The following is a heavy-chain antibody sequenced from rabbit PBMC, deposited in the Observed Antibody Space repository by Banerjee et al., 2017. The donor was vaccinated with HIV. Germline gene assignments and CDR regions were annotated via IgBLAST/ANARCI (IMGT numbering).Heavy chain of an antibody. CDR2: IYAGKGST. CDR3: ARGVYDDYGYFNL. D-gene: IGHD2-1*01. CDR1: GFDFSSYY. J-gene: IGHJ4*01. Sequence: QLKETGGGLVQPGGSLTLSCKASGFDFSSYYMSWVRQAPGKGLEWIGIIYAGKGSTDYASWVNGRFTISSDNAQNTVDLQMNSLTAADTATYFCARGVYDDYGYFNLWGQGTLVTVS. V-gene: IGHV1S7*01.